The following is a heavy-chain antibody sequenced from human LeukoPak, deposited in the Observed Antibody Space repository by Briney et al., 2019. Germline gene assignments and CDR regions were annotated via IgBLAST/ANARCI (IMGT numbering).Heavy chain of an antibody. V-gene: IGHV4-39*07. CDR3: ARVVRGIVGATFMAFDI. J-gene: IGHJ3*02. CDR1: GGSISSSSYY. Sequence: PSETLSLTCTVSGGSISSSSYYWGWIRQPPGKGLEWIGNIYYSGSTYYNPSLKSRVTISVDRPKNQFSLKLSSVTAADTAVYYCARVVRGIVGATFMAFDIWGQGTMVTVSS. CDR2: IYYSGST. D-gene: IGHD1-26*01.